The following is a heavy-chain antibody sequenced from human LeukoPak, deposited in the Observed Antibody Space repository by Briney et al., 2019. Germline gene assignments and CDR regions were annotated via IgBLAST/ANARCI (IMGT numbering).Heavy chain of an antibody. Sequence: GGSLRLSCAASGFTFDTYWMSWVRQAPGKGLEWVANIKQDGSEKDYVDSVKGRFTISRDNAKNSLYLQMNSLRAEDTAVYYCARAALAYCSGGSCYPTLMGYWGQGTLVTVSS. J-gene: IGHJ4*02. D-gene: IGHD2-15*01. CDR1: GFTFDTYW. CDR2: IKQDGSEK. V-gene: IGHV3-7*01. CDR3: ARAALAYCSGGSCYPTLMGY.